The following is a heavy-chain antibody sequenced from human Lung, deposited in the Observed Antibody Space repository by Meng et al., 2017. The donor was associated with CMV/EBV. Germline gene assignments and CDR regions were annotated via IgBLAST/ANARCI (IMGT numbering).Heavy chain of an antibody. Sequence: ASVKVSCKASGYAFTGYYMHWVRQAPGQGLEWVGWINPNSGGTKYAQKFQGGVTMNRDTAIRTAYMELRSLRSDDTDVYYCAREAGGSGYDFVDYWGQGTLVTGSS. CDR3: AREAGGSGYDFVDY. CDR1: GYAFTGYY. V-gene: IGHV1-2*02. CDR2: INPNSGGT. J-gene: IGHJ4*02. D-gene: IGHD5-12*01.